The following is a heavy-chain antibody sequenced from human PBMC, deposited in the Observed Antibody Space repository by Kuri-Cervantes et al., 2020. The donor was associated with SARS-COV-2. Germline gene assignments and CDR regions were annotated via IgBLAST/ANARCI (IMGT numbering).Heavy chain of an antibody. Sequence: GGSLRLSCAASGFTFSSYAMHWVRQAPGKGLEYVSAISSNGGSTYYADSVKGRFTISRDNSKNTLYLQMNSLRAEDTAVYYCARDNYYGSGSYYSRGAFDIWGQGTMVTVSS. V-gene: IGHV3-64*02. CDR3: ARDNYYGSGSYYSRGAFDI. J-gene: IGHJ3*02. CDR1: GFTFSSYA. D-gene: IGHD3-10*01. CDR2: ISSNGGST.